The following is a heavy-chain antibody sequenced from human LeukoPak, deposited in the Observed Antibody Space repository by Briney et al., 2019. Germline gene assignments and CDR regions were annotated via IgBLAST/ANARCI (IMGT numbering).Heavy chain of an antibody. D-gene: IGHD5-18*01. J-gene: IGHJ4*02. CDR1: GFTFSSYG. V-gene: IGHV3-30*18. CDR3: AKVSTWGYSSEYYFDY. CDR2: ISYDGSNK. Sequence: GGSLRLSCAATGFTFSSYGMHWVRQAPGKGLEWVAVISYDGSNKYYADSVKGRFTISRDNSKNTLYLQMNSLRAEDTAVYYCAKVSTWGYSSEYYFDYWGQGTLVTVSS.